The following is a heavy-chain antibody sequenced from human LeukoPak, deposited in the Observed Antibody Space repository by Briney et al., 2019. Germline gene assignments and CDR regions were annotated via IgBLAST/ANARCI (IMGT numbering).Heavy chain of an antibody. J-gene: IGHJ6*02. CDR1: GGTFSSYA. CDR3: ARDRIEMATFDCMDV. V-gene: IGHV1-69*01. CDR2: ITPIFGTA. D-gene: IGHD5-24*01. Sequence: SVKVSCKASGGTFSSYAISWVRQAPGQGLEWMGGITPIFGTANYAQKFQGRVTITADESTSTAYMELSSLRSEDTAVYYCARDRIEMATFDCMDVWGQGTTVTVSS.